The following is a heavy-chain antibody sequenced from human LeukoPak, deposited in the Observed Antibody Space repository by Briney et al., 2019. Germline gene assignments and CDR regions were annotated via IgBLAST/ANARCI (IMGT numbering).Heavy chain of an antibody. Sequence: SETLSLTCAVSGGSISSYYWSWIRQSPGKGLEWIAYINYGGSTNYNPSLKSRVTISVDTSKNQFSLKLTSVTASDTAVYYCAGTGQWLAFDYWGQGTLVTVSS. CDR1: GGSISSYY. D-gene: IGHD6-19*01. CDR2: INYGGST. CDR3: AGTGQWLAFDY. V-gene: IGHV4-59*08. J-gene: IGHJ4*02.